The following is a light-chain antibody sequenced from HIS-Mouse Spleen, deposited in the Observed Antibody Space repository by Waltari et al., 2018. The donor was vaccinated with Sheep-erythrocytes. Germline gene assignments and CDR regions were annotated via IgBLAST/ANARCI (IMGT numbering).Light chain of an antibody. Sequence: SYVLTQPPSVSVAPGQTARITCGGNNIGSKSVHWYQQKPGQAPVLVVYDDSDRPPGIPERFSGSNSGNTATLTIRRVEAGDEADYYCQVWDSSSDPVVFGGGTKLTVL. CDR3: QVWDSSSDPVV. CDR1: NIGSKS. J-gene: IGLJ2*01. V-gene: IGLV3-21*02. CDR2: DDS.